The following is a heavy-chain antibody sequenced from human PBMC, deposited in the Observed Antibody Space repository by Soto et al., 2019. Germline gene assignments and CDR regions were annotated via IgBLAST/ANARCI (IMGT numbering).Heavy chain of an antibody. Sequence: PGGSLRLSCAASGFTFGIYGMHWVRQAPGTGLEWVAVVWYNGDTKHYADSVKGRFTISRDNSKNTLYLQMNSLRADDTAVYYCARGCGGDCYSAPSSDYWGQGTLVTVSS. J-gene: IGHJ4*02. V-gene: IGHV3-33*01. D-gene: IGHD2-21*02. CDR1: GFTFGIYG. CDR3: ARGCGGDCYSAPSSDY. CDR2: VWYNGDTK.